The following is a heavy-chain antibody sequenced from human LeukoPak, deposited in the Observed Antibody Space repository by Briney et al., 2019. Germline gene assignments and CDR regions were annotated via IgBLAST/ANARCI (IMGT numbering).Heavy chain of an antibody. CDR3: AKTRPSMVRGVIITGGIDY. CDR1: GFTFSSYA. V-gene: IGHV3-23*01. J-gene: IGHJ4*02. D-gene: IGHD3-10*01. Sequence: GGSLRLSCAASGFTFSSYAMSWVRQAPGKGLEWDSAISGSGGSTYYADSVKGRFTISRDNSKNTLYLQMNSLRAEDTAVYYCAKTRPSMVRGVIITGGIDYWGQGTLVTVSS. CDR2: ISGSGGST.